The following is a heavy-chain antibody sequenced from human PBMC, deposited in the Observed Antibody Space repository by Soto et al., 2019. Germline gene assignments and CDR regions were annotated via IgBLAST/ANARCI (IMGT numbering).Heavy chain of an antibody. CDR3: ARRYGGIAGNWFDP. CDR2: IYYSGST. J-gene: IGHJ5*02. CDR1: GGSISSSSYY. V-gene: IGHV4-39*01. Sequence: PSETLSLTCTVSGGSISSSSYYWGWIRQPPGKGLEWIGSIYYSGSTYYNPSLKSRVTISVDTSKNQFSLKLSSVTAADTAVYYCARRYGGIAGNWFDPWGQGTLVTVAS. D-gene: IGHD4-17*01.